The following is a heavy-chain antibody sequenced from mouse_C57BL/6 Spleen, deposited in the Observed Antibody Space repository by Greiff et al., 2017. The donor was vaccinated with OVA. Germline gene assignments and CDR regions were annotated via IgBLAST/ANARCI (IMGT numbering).Heavy chain of an antibody. J-gene: IGHJ2*01. CDR1: GYTFTSYW. D-gene: IGHD2-14*01. V-gene: IGHV1-50*01. Sequence: QVQLKQPGAELVKPGASVKLSCKASGYTFTSYWMQWVKQRPGQGLEWIGEIDPSDSYTNYNQKFKGKATLTVDTSSSTAYMQLSSLTSEDSAVYYCARRRNRGNYVDYWGQGTTLTVSS. CDR3: ARRRNRGNYVDY. CDR2: IDPSDSYT.